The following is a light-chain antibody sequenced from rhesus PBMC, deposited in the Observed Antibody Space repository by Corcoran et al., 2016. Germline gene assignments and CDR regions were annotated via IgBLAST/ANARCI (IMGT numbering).Light chain of an antibody. V-gene: IGKV2-78*01. Sequence: DIVMTQTPLSLPVTPGEPASISCRSSQSLLDSDGYTHLHWYLQKPGQSPQLLLYLVSKRASGVPDRLSGSGSGTDFTLKFSRVEAEYVGVYYCMQTLQTPFTFGPGTKLDIK. CDR1: QSLLDSDGYTH. CDR3: MQTLQTPFT. CDR2: LVS. J-gene: IGKJ3*01.